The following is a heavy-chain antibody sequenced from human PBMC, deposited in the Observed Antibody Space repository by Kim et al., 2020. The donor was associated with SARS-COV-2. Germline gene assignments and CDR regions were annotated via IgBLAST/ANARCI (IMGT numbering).Heavy chain of an antibody. Sequence: SETLSLTCTVSGYSISSGYYWGWIRQPPGKGLEWIGSIYHSGSTYYNPSLKSRVTISVDTSKNQFSLKLSSVTAADTAVYYCARDRGAPRDILTGYNWFDPWGQGTLVTVSS. CDR2: IYHSGST. CDR1: GYSISSGYY. V-gene: IGHV4-38-2*02. D-gene: IGHD3-9*01. J-gene: IGHJ5*02. CDR3: ARDRGAPRDILTGYNWFDP.